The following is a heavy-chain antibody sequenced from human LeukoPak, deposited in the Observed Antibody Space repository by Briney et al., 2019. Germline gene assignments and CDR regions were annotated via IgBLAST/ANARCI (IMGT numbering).Heavy chain of an antibody. J-gene: IGHJ4*02. V-gene: IGHV4-30-2*01. CDR2: IYHSGST. CDR3: ARGGGQRSITMVRGVIPRGYFDY. Sequence: SETLSLTCAVSGGSISSGGYSWSWIRQPPGKGLEWIGYIYHSGSTYYNPSLKSRVTISVDRSKNQFSLKLSSVTAADTAVYYCARGGGQRSITMVRGVIPRGYFDYWGQGTLVTVSS. D-gene: IGHD3-10*01. CDR1: GGSISSGGYS.